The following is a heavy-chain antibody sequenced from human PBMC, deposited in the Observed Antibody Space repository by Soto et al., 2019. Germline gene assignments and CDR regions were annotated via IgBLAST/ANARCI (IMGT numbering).Heavy chain of an antibody. CDR3: ARSDYIGSYNFDY. CDR2: ISDSGNT. V-gene: IGHV4-39*01. CDR1: GGSISSRTHH. J-gene: IGHJ4*02. Sequence: KTSETLSLTCTVSGGSISSRTHHWGWIRQAPGRGLEWIGTISDSGNTYSNSSLRGRVTISVDPAKNQFSLRLTSVTAADTAVYYCARSDYIGSYNFDYWGRGALVTVYS. D-gene: IGHD3-10*01.